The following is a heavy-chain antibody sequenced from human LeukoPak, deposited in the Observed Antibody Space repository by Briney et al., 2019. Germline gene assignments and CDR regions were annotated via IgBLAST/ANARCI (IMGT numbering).Heavy chain of an antibody. V-gene: IGHV3-21*06. CDR2: ISGSAHKI. Sequence: GGSLRLSCVASGITFSNYAVSWVGQAPEKGLDWVSVISGSAHKIRYADSVKGRFTISRDNAKNSLYLQMNSVRAEDTAVYYCARVLLGILHWGQGTLVTVSS. J-gene: IGHJ4*02. D-gene: IGHD7-27*01. CDR3: ARVLLGILH. CDR1: GITFSNYA.